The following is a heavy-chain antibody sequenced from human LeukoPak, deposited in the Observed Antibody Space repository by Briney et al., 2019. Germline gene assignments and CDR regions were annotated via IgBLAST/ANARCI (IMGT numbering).Heavy chain of an antibody. CDR3: AKDPNGDYIGAFDT. D-gene: IGHD2-8*01. Sequence: EGSLRLSCAASGFNFNTYAMTWVRQAPGKGLEWVSSITVSGGTTNYADSVKGRFTISRDNSKNTLYLQMNSLRAEDTAIYYCAKDPNGDYIGAFDTWGQGTKVTVSS. CDR2: ITVSGGTT. V-gene: IGHV3-23*01. CDR1: GFNFNTYA. J-gene: IGHJ3*02.